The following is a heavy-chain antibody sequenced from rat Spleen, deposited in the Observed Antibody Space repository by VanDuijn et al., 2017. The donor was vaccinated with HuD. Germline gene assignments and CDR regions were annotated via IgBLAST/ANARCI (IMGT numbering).Heavy chain of an antibody. CDR2: ISYDGGST. J-gene: IGHJ3*01. Sequence: EVQLVESGGGLVQPGRSLKLSCAASGFIFSNYYMAWVRQAPTKGLEWVAYISYDGGSTYFRDSVKGRFTISRDNAKNTLYLQMDSLRSEDTATYYCTTPIYGGYGEGWFAYWGQGTLVTVSS. CDR3: TTPIYGGYGEGWFAY. V-gene: IGHV5-27*01. D-gene: IGHD1-11*01. CDR1: GFIFSNYY.